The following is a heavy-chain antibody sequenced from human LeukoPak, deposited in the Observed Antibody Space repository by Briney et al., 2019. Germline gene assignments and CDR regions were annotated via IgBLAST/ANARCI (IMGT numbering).Heavy chain of an antibody. CDR1: GDYINNGGHY. Sequence: SETLSLTCSVGGDYINNGGHYWSWIRQPPGKALEYTGYISHRGSTYYNPSLKSRVTISVDTSKNQFSLKLSSVTAADTAVYYCARHHTRDTAMASLFDYWGQGTLVTVSS. CDR3: ARHHTRDTAMASLFDY. CDR2: ISHRGST. D-gene: IGHD5-18*01. J-gene: IGHJ4*02. V-gene: IGHV4-30-2*03.